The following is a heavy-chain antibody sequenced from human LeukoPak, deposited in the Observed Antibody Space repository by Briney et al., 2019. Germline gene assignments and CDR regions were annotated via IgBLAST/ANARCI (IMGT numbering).Heavy chain of an antibody. CDR1: GFTFSDYY. CDR3: ARVGSSWYSDYFDY. CDR2: ISSSGSTI. D-gene: IGHD6-13*01. J-gene: IGHJ4*02. Sequence: GGFLRLSCAASGFTFSDYYMSWIRQAPGKGLEWVSYISSSGSTIYYADSVKGRFTISRDNAKNSLYLRMNSLRAEDTAVYYCARVGSSWYSDYFDYWGQGTLVTVSS. V-gene: IGHV3-11*01.